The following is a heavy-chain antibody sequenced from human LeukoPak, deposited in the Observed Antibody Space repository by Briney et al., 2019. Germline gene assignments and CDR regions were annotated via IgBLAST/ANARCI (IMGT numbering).Heavy chain of an antibody. V-gene: IGHV4-4*02. D-gene: IGHD1-26*01. CDR2: IYHSGST. CDR3: ARVGSWYSGVYFDY. Sequence: SSETLSLTCAVSGGSISSSNWWSWVRQPPGKGLEWIGEIYHSGSTNYNPSLKSRVTISVDKSKNQFPLKLSSVTAADTAVYYCARVGSWYSGVYFDYWGQGTLVTVSS. J-gene: IGHJ4*02. CDR1: GGSISSSNW.